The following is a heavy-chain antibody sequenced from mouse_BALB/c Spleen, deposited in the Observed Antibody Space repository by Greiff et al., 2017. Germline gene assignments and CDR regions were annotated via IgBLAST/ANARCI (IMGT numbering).Heavy chain of an antibody. V-gene: IGHV2-6-7*01. D-gene: IGHD1-1*01. J-gene: IGHJ4*01. CDR3: ARDGAYYYGSRGDAMDY. CDR2: IWGDGST. CDR1: GFSLTGYG. Sequence: QVQLQQSGPGLVAPSQSLSITCTVSGFSLTGYGVNWVRQPPGKGLEWLGMIWGDGSTDYNSALKSRLSISKDNSKSQVFLKMNSLQTADTARYYCARDGAYYYGSRGDAMDYWGQGTSVTVSS.